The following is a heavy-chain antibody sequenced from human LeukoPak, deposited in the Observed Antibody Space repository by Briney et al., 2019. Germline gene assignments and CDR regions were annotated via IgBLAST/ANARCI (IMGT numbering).Heavy chain of an antibody. CDR2: IIPILGIA. CDR1: GGTFSSYA. V-gene: IGHV1-69*04. Sequence: SVKVSCKASGGTFSSYAISWVRPAPGQGLEWMGRIIPILGIANYAQKFQGRVTITADKSTSTAYMELSSLRSDDTAVYYCARGDSYSSGWYGNFDYWGQGTLVTVSS. J-gene: IGHJ4*02. D-gene: IGHD6-19*01. CDR3: ARGDSYSSGWYGNFDY.